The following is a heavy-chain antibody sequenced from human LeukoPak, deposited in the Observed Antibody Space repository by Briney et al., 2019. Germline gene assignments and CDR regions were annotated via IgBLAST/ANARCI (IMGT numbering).Heavy chain of an antibody. Sequence: GGSLRLSCAASGFTFSSYAMSWVRQAPGKGLEWVSAISGSGGSTYYADSVKGRFTISRDNAKNSLYLQMNGLRAEDTAVYYCARDGRNSNYVFDYWGQGTLVTVSS. D-gene: IGHD4-11*01. V-gene: IGHV3-23*01. J-gene: IGHJ4*02. CDR2: ISGSGGST. CDR1: GFTFSSYA. CDR3: ARDGRNSNYVFDY.